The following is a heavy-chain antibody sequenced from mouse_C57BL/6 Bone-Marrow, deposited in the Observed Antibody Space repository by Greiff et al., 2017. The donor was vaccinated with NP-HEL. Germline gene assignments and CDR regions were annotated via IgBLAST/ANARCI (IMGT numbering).Heavy chain of an antibody. J-gene: IGHJ2*01. CDR2: INPNNGGT. V-gene: IGHV1-18*01. CDR3: ARPRYYGSSPYFDY. Sequence: VQLQQSGPELVKPGASVKIPCKASGYTFTDYNMDWVKQSHGKSLEWIGDINPNNGGTIYNQKFKGKATLTVDKSSSTAYMELRSLTSEDTAVYYCARPRYYGSSPYFDYWGQGTTLTVSS. CDR1: GYTFTDYN. D-gene: IGHD1-1*01.